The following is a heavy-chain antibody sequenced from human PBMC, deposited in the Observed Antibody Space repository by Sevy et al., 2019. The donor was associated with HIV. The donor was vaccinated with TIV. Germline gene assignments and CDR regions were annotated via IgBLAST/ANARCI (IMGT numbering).Heavy chain of an antibody. Sequence: GGSLRLSCAASGFTFSSYAMHWVRQAPGKGLEWVAVISYDGSNKYYADSVKGRFTISRDNSKNTLYLQMNSLRAEDMTVYYCARDSTYYYDSSGSYYWFDPWGQGTLVTVSS. J-gene: IGHJ5*02. CDR2: ISYDGSNK. CDR1: GFTFSSYA. D-gene: IGHD3-22*01. CDR3: ARDSTYYYDSSGSYYWFDP. V-gene: IGHV3-30*04.